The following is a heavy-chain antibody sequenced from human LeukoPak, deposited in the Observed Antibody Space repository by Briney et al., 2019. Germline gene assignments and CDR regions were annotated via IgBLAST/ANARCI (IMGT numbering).Heavy chain of an antibody. CDR3: ANGTYYGDYALDY. CDR1: VFTFSSYV. J-gene: IGHJ4*02. CDR2: IRYDGSKK. V-gene: IGHV3-30*02. D-gene: IGHD4-17*01. Sequence: GGCLRLSCAASVFTFSSYVMHAVRQAPGRGVEWVAFIRYDGSKKYYADSVKGGFTISRDNSKKTLYLQIKRRRAEDTAVYYCANGTYYGDYALDYWGQGTLVTVSS.